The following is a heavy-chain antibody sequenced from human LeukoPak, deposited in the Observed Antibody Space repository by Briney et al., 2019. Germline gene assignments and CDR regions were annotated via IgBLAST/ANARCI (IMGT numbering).Heavy chain of an antibody. CDR1: GGSISSYY. Sequence: PSETLSLTCTVSGGSISSYYWSWIRQPPGKGLEWIGYIYYSGSTNYNPSLKSRVTISVDTSKNQFSLKLSSVTAADTAVYYCARVRGYSSLNAFDIWGQGTLVTVSS. V-gene: IGHV4-59*01. J-gene: IGHJ3*02. CDR3: ARVRGYSSLNAFDI. D-gene: IGHD6-13*01. CDR2: IYYSGST.